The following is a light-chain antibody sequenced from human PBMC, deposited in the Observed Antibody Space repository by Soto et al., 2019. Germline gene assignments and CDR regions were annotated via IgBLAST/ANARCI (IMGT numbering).Light chain of an antibody. CDR2: GAS. CDR1: ENVRTK. Sequence: EIVMTQSPAILSVSPGEGATLSCRASENVRTKVGWYQQKAGQAPRLFIYGASIRAIGIPPRFSGSGSGTEFTLTISSLQSEDFALYYCQQYDNWPITFGQGTRLEIK. CDR3: QQYDNWPIT. J-gene: IGKJ5*01. V-gene: IGKV3-15*01.